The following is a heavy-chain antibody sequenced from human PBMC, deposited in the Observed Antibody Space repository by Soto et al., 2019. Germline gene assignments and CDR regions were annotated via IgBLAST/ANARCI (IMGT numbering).Heavy chain of an antibody. J-gene: IGHJ4*02. V-gene: IGHV3-23*01. CDR2: ISGSGGST. D-gene: IGHD3-10*01. CDR3: AKDWLAVRGEPPTD. Sequence: EVQLLESGGGLVQPGGSLRLSCAASGFTFSSYAMSWVRQAPGKGLEWVSAISGSGGSTYYADSVKGRFTISRDNSKNTVSLQMSGLRAEDTAVYYCAKDWLAVRGEPPTDWGQGTLVTVSS. CDR1: GFTFSSYA.